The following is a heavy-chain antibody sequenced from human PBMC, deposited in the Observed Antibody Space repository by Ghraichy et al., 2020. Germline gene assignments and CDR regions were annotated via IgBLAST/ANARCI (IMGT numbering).Heavy chain of an antibody. Sequence: LSLTCAASGFTFSSYAMYWVRQAPGKGLEYVSAISSNGGSTYYANSVKGRFTISRDNSKNTLYLQMGSLRAEDMAVYYCARGKITIFGVAYDPFDYWGQGTLVTVSS. CDR1: GFTFSSYA. CDR2: ISSNGGST. V-gene: IGHV3-64*01. CDR3: ARGKITIFGVAYDPFDY. J-gene: IGHJ4*02. D-gene: IGHD3-3*01.